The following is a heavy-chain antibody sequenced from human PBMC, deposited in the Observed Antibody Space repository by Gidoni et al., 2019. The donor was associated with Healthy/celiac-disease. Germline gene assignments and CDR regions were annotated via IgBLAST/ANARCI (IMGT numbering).Heavy chain of an antibody. V-gene: IGHV3-49*03. CDR3: TMTDFPAYYFDY. Sequence: EVQPVESGGGLVQPGRSLRLSCPASGFTFGDYDMSWFRQAPGKGLEWVGFIRSKAYGGTTEYAASVKGRFTISRDDSKSIAYLQMNSLKTVDTAVYYCTMTDFPAYYFDYWGQGTLVTVSS. J-gene: IGHJ4*02. CDR2: IRSKAYGGTT. CDR1: GFTFGDYD.